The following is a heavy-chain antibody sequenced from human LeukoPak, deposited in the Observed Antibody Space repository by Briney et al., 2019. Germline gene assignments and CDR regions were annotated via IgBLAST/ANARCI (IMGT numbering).Heavy chain of an antibody. CDR2: ISGDGRNI. D-gene: IGHD6-6*01. CDR1: GFTFSSYW. V-gene: IGHV3-74*01. CDR3: SLAEYSSSSGY. J-gene: IGHJ4*02. Sequence: GGSLRLSCVASGFTFSSYWMHWVRQDPRKGLVWVSRISGDGRNINYADSVRGRFTISRDNAKNTLYLQMNTLRVEDTAVYYCSLAEYSSSSGYWGQGTLVTVSS.